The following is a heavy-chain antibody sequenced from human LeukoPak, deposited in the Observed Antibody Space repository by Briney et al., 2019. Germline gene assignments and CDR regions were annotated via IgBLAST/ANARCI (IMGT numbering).Heavy chain of an antibody. V-gene: IGHV4-59*01. CDR2: IFYNGST. D-gene: IGHD3/OR15-3a*01. CDR3: ARQSVDFWTDYAKKWFDP. J-gene: IGHJ5*02. Sequence: SETLSLTCTVSGGSISSYYCSWIQQPPGRGLEWIGYIFYNGSTNYNPSLKSRVTISVDTAKNHVSLSLSSVTAADTAVYYCARQSVDFWTDYAKKWFDPWGQGTLVTVSS. CDR1: GGSISSYY.